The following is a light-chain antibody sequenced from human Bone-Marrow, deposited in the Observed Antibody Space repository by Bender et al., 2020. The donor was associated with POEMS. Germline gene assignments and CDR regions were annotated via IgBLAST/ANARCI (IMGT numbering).Light chain of an antibody. CDR1: SGDVGHYDY. Sequence: QSALTQTASVSGSPGQSITISCTGSSGDVGHYDYVSWYQQYPGTAPKVIIYDVTKRPSGVSIRFSGSKSGNAASLTVSGLQAEDEADYYCSSYAGNNNLVFGGGTKLTVL. J-gene: IGLJ2*01. CDR3: SSYAGNNNLV. V-gene: IGLV2-14*03. CDR2: DVT.